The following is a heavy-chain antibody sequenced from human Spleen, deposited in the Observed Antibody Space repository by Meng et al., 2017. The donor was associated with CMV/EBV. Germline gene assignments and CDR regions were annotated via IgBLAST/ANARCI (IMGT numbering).Heavy chain of an antibody. CDR1: GYTFTSYI. Sequence: ASVKVSCKASGYTFTSYIFHWVRQAPGQGLEWMGIINPSGGSTRYAQKFQGRVTMTRDTSISTAYMELSRLRSDDTAVYYCARTSKAGLYCSSTSCYTSGFDYWGQGTLVTVSS. CDR2: INPSGGST. J-gene: IGHJ4*02. D-gene: IGHD2-2*02. V-gene: IGHV1-46*01. CDR3: ARTSKAGLYCSSTSCYTSGFDY.